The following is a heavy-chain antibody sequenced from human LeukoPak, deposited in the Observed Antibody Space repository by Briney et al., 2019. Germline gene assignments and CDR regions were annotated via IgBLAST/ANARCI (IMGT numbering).Heavy chain of an antibody. CDR2: ISYDGSNK. CDR3: ARGAEFDY. Sequence: GRSLRLSCAASGFTFSSYAMHWVRQAPGKGLEWVAVISYDGSNKYYADSVKGRFTISRGNSKNTLYLQMNSLRAEDTAVYYCARGAEFDYWGQGTLVTVSS. J-gene: IGHJ4*02. V-gene: IGHV3-30*01. D-gene: IGHD1-14*01. CDR1: GFTFSSYA.